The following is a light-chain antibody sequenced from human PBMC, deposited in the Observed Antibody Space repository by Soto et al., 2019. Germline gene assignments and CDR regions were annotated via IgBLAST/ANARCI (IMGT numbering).Light chain of an antibody. J-gene: IGLJ2*01. Sequence: QSVLTQPRSVYGYPVQSVAISCTRTSSYFGGHSYVSWYQRHSGKAPKLMISDFTKRPSGVPDRLSGSKSGNTASLTISGRQDEDEADYYCSSDAGSYVVVGGGTKLTVL. CDR3: SSDAGSYVV. V-gene: IGLV2-11*01. CDR2: DFT. CDR1: SSYFGGHSY.